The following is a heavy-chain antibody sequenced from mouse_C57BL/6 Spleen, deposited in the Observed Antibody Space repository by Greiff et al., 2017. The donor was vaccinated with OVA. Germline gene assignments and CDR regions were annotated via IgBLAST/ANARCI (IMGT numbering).Heavy chain of an antibody. V-gene: IGHV3-8*01. D-gene: IGHD1-1*01. Sequence: EVQRVESGPGLAKPSQTLSLTCSVTGYSITSDYWNWIRKFPGNKLEYMGYISYSGSTYYNPSLKSRISITRDTSKNQYYLQLNSVTTEDTATYYCARSLITTVVGWYFDVWGTGTTVTVSS. J-gene: IGHJ1*03. CDR1: GYSITSDY. CDR2: ISYSGST. CDR3: ARSLITTVVGWYFDV.